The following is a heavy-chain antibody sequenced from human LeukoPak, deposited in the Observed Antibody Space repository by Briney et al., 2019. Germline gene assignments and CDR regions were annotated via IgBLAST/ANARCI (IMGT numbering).Heavy chain of an antibody. V-gene: IGHV1-18*01. D-gene: IGHD3-22*01. CDR2: ISDYIGNT. CDR1: GYTFTSYG. CDR3: ATDLGYYYDSSGYYSDAFDI. Sequence: ASVKVSCKAAGYTFTSYGISWVRQAPGQGLEWLGWISDYIGNTNYAQKLQGRVTMTTDTSPSTAYLELRSVRCEAPAVYYCATDLGYYYDSSGYYSDAFDIWGQGTMVTVSS. J-gene: IGHJ3*02.